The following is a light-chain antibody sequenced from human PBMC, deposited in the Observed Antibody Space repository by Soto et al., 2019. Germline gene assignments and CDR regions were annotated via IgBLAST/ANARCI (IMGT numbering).Light chain of an antibody. CDR2: DVS. CDR1: SSDVGGYNY. J-gene: IGLJ2*01. CDR3: SSYTGSTTRVV. V-gene: IGLV2-14*01. Sequence: QSVLTQPASVSGSPGQSITISCTGTSSDVGGYNYVSWYQQHPGKAPKLMIYDVSNRPSGVSDRFSGSKSANTASLTISGLQAEDEADYYCSSYTGSTTRVVFGEGTKLTVL.